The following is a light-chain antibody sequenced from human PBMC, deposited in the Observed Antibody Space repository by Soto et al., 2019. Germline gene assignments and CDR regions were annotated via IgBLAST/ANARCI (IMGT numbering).Light chain of an antibody. J-gene: IGKJ2*01. CDR3: QKSGS. V-gene: IGKV3-11*01. CDR2: DVV. CDR1: QSVCNL. Sequence: EIVLTQSPVTLSVSPGERATLACRASQSVCNLLAWYQQRPGQAPRLLMYDVVNKATGIPARFSGSGSGKDFTLTISSRETEASAVYYCQKSGSFGQGTKLEIK.